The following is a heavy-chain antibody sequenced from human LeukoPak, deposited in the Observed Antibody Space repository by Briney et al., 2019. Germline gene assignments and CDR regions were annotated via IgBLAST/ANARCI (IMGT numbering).Heavy chain of an antibody. Sequence: ASVKVSCKASGYTFTGYYMHWVRQAPGQGLEWMGWINPNSGGTNYAQKFQGRVTMTRDTSISTAYMELSRLRSDDTAVYYCASCAAGLNYYYYYGMDVWGQGTTVTVSS. V-gene: IGHV1-2*02. CDR1: GYTFTGYY. D-gene: IGHD1-14*01. CDR3: ASCAAGLNYYYYYGMDV. CDR2: INPNSGGT. J-gene: IGHJ6*02.